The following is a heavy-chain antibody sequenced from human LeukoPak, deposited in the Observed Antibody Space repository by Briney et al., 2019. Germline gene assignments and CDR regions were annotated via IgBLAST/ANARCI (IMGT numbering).Heavy chain of an antibody. V-gene: IGHV3-9*01. CDR3: ARDPGYHFYYYMDV. CDR1: GFTFDDYA. CDR2: ITWNSGAT. Sequence: SRSLRLSCAASGFTFDDYAMHWVRQTPGKGLEWVSGITWNSGATVYADSVKGRFTISRDNAKNSLSLQMNSLRLEDTALYFCARDPGYHFYYYMDVWGKGTTVIVSS. J-gene: IGHJ6*03.